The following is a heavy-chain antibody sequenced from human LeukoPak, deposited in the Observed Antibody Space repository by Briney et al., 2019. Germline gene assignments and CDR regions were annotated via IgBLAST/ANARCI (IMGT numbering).Heavy chain of an antibody. V-gene: IGHV4-31*03. CDR2: IYNSGSA. Sequence: SETLSLTCTVSGASISSGSYFWSWTRQHPGKGLEWIGYIYNSGSAYYNPSLKSRVIISVDTSKNQFSLKLSSVTAADTAVYHCASRTSGTHYCEYWGQGTLVTVS. CDR1: GASISSGSYF. CDR3: ASRTSGTHYCEY. J-gene: IGHJ4*02. D-gene: IGHD1-26*01.